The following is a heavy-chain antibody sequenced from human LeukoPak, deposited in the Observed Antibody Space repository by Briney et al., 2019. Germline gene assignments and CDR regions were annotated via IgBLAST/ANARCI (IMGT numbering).Heavy chain of an antibody. D-gene: IGHD6-19*01. Sequence: SETLSLTCTISGGSISSLNYHWTWIRQPAGKGLELIGRIYTSGSTNYSPSFKSRVTISIDTSKNQFSLKLSSVTAADTAVYYCARDPGGSGPASWGPGTLVTVSS. V-gene: IGHV4-61*02. CDR2: IYTSGST. J-gene: IGHJ5*02. CDR3: ARDPGGSGPAS. CDR1: GGSISSLNYH.